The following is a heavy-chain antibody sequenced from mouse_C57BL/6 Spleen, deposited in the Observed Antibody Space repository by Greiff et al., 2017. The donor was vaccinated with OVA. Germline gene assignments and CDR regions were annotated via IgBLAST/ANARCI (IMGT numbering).Heavy chain of an antibody. CDR1: GYTFTSYW. CDR3: ANDYGSSPDDFDY. D-gene: IGHD1-1*01. J-gene: IGHJ2*01. CDR2: IYPGSGSI. Sequence: QVLLLQPGAELVKPGASVKMSCKASGYTFTSYWITWVKQRPGQGLEWVGDIYPGSGSINYNEKFKGKATLTIETASSTAYMQLSSLRSEDSAVYYCANDYGSSPDDFDYWGQGTTLTVSS. V-gene: IGHV1-55*01.